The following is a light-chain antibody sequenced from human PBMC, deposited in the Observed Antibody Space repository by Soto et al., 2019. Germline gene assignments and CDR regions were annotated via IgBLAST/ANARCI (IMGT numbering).Light chain of an antibody. CDR2: EVS. CDR1: SSNVGGYNY. CDR3: NSYTSKSTGV. Sequence: QSALTQPASVSGSPGQSITISCSETSSNVGGYNYVSWYQQHPGKAPKLIIYEVSNRPSGVSNRFSGSKSGNTASLIISGLQAEDEADYYCNSYTSKSTGVFGTGTKVTVL. J-gene: IGLJ1*01. V-gene: IGLV2-14*01.